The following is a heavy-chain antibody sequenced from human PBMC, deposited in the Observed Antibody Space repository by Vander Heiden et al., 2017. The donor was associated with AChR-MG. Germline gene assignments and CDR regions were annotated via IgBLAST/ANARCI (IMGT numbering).Heavy chain of an antibody. CDR3: AKAGSFDY. J-gene: IGHJ4*02. CDR2: ISYDGSNK. D-gene: IGHD6-19*01. CDR1: GFPFSGYA. Sequence: QVQLVESGGGVVQPGRSLRLSCAPSGFPFSGYAVHWVRQAPGKGLEWVAVISYDGSNKYYADSVKGRFTISRDNSKNTLYLQMNSLRAEDTAVYYCAKAGSFDYWGQGTLVTVSS. V-gene: IGHV3-30-3*02.